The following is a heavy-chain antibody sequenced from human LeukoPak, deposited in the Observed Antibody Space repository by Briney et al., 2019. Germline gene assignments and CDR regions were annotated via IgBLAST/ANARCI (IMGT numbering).Heavy chain of an antibody. CDR1: GGSISSYY. J-gene: IGHJ6*03. D-gene: IGHD2-2*01. CDR2: IYYSGST. Sequence: SETLSLTCTVSGGSISSYYWSWIRQPPGKGLEWIGYIYYSGSTNYNPSLKSRVTISVDTSKNQFSLKLSSVTAADTAVYYCARVTVVSATNPLYYYYYMDVWGKGTTVTISS. V-gene: IGHV4-59*01. CDR3: ARVTVVSATNPLYYYYYMDV.